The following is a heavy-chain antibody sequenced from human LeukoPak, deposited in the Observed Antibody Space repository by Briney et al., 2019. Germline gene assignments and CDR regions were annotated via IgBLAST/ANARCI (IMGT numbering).Heavy chain of an antibody. Sequence: GGTLRLSCAASGFTFSSYGMGWVRQARGRGLEWVSTISGSGGSTYYADSVKGRFTISRDNAKNSLYLQMNSLRAEDTAVYYCAKDSKIVGATFRSYHYMDVWGKGTAVTVSS. J-gene: IGHJ6*03. CDR3: AKDSKIVGATFRSYHYMDV. D-gene: IGHD1-26*01. CDR1: GFTFSSYG. V-gene: IGHV3-23*01. CDR2: ISGSGGST.